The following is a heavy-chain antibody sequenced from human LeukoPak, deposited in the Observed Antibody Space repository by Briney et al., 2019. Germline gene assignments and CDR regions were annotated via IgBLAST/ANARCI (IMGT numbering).Heavy chain of an antibody. V-gene: IGHV3-33*01. CDR1: GFTFSSYG. CDR3: ATAGYSSGWYNFDY. D-gene: IGHD6-19*01. Sequence: GGSLRLSCAASGFTFSSYGMHWVRQAPGKGLEWVAVIWYDGSNKYYADSVKGRFTISRDNSKNTLYLQMNRLRAEDTAVYYCATAGYSSGWYNFDYWGQGTLVTVSS. CDR2: IWYDGSNK. J-gene: IGHJ4*02.